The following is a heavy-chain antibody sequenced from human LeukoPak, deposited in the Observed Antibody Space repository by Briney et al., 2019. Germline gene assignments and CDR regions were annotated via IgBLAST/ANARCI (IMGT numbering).Heavy chain of an antibody. CDR1: GFTFSSSA. D-gene: IGHD2-15*01. J-gene: IGHJ6*02. CDR3: AKECSGGSCYSNSHYYYYGMDV. V-gene: IGHV3-23*01. CDR2: ISGSGGST. Sequence: GGSLRLSCAASGFTFSSSAMSWVRQAPGKGLEWVSAISGSGGSTYYADSVKGRFTVSRDNSKNTLYLQVNSLRAEDTAVFYCAKECSGGSCYSNSHYYYYGMDVWGQGTTVTVSS.